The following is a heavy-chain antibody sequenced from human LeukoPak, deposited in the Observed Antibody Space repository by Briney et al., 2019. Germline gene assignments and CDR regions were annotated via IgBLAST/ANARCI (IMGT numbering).Heavy chain of an antibody. CDR2: ISGSGVNT. Sequence: PGGSLRLSCAASGFTFSDYYMSWIRQAPGKGLEWVSVISGSGVNTDYADSVKGRFTISRDNSKNTLFLQMNSLRADDTAVYYCAKSFGPVIAAAGTGADWGQGTLVTVSS. CDR1: GFTFSDYY. D-gene: IGHD6-13*01. J-gene: IGHJ4*02. V-gene: IGHV3-23*01. CDR3: AKSFGPVIAAAGTGAD.